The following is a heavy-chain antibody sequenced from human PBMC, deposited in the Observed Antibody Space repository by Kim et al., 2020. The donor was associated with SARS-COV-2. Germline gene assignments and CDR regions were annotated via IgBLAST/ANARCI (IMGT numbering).Heavy chain of an antibody. V-gene: IGHV3-66*01. CDR3: ATNLAAAGVV. CDR1: GFTVSSNY. J-gene: IGHJ4*02. Sequence: GGSLRLSCAASGFTVSSNYMSWLRQAPGKGLEWLSVIYSGDKTYYVESVKGRLIISRDNSKNTLYLQMSSLRVEDTAVYYCATNLAAAGVVWGQGTLVT. CDR2: IYSGDKT. D-gene: IGHD6-13*01.